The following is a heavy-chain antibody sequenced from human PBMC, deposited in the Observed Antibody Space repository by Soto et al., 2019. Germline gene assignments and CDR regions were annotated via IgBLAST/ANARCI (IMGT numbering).Heavy chain of an antibody. J-gene: IGHJ4*02. CDR2: ISSNSSYI. CDR1: GFSFSSYS. CDR3: ARDQPGYSYGYGLGY. V-gene: IGHV3-21*01. D-gene: IGHD5-18*01. Sequence: EVQLVESGGGLVKPGGSLRLSCAASGFSFSSYSMNWVRQAPGKGLEWVSSISSNSSYIYYADPVKGRFTISRDNAKNSLYLQMNSLRAEDTAVYYCARDQPGYSYGYGLGYWGQGTLVTVSS.